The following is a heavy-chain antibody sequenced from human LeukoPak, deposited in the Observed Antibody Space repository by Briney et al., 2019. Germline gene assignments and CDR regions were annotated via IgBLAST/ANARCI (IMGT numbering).Heavy chain of an antibody. CDR3: AKTVTGYWYFDL. J-gene: IGHJ2*01. CDR2: IYYSGST. Sequence: ETLSLTCTVSGGSISHYFWSWIRQPPGKALERIGYIYYSGSTNYNPSLKSRVTISVDASKNQFSLKLSSVTAADTAVYYCAKTVTGYWYFDLWGRGTLVTVSS. V-gene: IGHV4-59*08. D-gene: IGHD6-19*01. CDR1: GGSISHYF.